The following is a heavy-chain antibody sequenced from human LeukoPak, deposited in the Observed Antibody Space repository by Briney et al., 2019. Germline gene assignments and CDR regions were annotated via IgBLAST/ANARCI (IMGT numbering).Heavy chain of an antibody. Sequence: SETLSLTCTVSGGSISPYYWSWIRQPPGKGLEWIGYVYRSGNTNKNPALKSRVNISVDTSKNHIYLNLSSVTAADTAVYFCGFSEGDYWGQGALVTVSS. CDR3: GFSEGDY. CDR2: VYRSGNT. J-gene: IGHJ4*02. V-gene: IGHV4-4*08. CDR1: GGSISPYY. D-gene: IGHD6-25*01.